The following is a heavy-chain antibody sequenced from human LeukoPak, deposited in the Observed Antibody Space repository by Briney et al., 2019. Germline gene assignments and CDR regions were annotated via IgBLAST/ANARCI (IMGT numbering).Heavy chain of an antibody. V-gene: IGHV3-23*01. CDR1: GFTFSSYA. CDR3: AKVMVRGVIYY. J-gene: IGHJ4*02. Sequence: GALRLSCAASGFTFSSYAMSWVRQAPGRGLEWVSAISGSGGSTYYADSVKGRFTISRDNSKNTLYLQMNSLRAEDTAVYYCAKVMVRGVIYYWGQGTLVTVSS. D-gene: IGHD3-10*01. CDR2: ISGSGGST.